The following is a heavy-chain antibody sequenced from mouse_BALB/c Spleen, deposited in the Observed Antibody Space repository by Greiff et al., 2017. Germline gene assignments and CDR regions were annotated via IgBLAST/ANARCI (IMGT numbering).Heavy chain of an antibody. CDR2: IDPFNGGT. D-gene: IGHD2-10*02. V-gene: IGHV1S135*01. J-gene: IGHJ4*01. Sequence: EVQLQQSGPELMKPGASVKISCKASGYSFTSYYMHWVKQSHGKSLEWIGYIDPFNGGTSYNQKFKGKATLTVDKSSSTAYMHLSSLTSEDSAVYYCARKGGYGNFYAMDYWGRGTSVTVSS. CDR1: GYSFTSYY. CDR3: ARKGGYGNFYAMDY.